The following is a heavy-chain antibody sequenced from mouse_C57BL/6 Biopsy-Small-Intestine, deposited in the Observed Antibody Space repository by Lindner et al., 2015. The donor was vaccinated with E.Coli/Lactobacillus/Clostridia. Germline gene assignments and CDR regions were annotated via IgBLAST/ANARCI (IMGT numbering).Heavy chain of an antibody. V-gene: IGHV5-17*01. CDR1: GFTFSDYG. Sequence: VQLQESGGGLVKPGGSLKVSCAASGFTFSDYGMHWVRQAPEKGLEWVAYISSGSSTIYYADTVKGRFTISRDNAKNTLFLQMTSLRSEDTAMYYCARRVDYWGQGTSVTVSS. J-gene: IGHJ4*01. CDR3: ARRVDY. CDR2: ISSGSSTI.